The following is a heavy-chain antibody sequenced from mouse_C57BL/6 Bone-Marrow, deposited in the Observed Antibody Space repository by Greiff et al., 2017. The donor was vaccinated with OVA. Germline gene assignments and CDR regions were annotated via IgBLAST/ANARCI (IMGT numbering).Heavy chain of an antibody. CDR1: GFTFSDYG. J-gene: IGHJ4*01. Sequence: EVQLVESGGGLVQPGGSLKLSCAASGFTFSDYGMAWVRQAPRKGPEWVAFISNLAYSIYYADTVTGRFTISRENAKNTLYLEMSSLRSEDTAMYYCARLNWDPHYYAMDYWGQGTSVTVSS. D-gene: IGHD4-1*01. CDR3: ARLNWDPHYYAMDY. CDR2: ISNLAYSI. V-gene: IGHV5-15*01.